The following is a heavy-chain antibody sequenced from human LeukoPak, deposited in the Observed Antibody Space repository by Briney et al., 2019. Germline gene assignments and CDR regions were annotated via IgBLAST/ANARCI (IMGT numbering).Heavy chain of an antibody. Sequence: GGSLRLSCAASGFTFTTYSMNWVRQAPGKGLEWVSSISGSGGSTHYADSVKGRFTISRDKTKNTLYLQMNSLRAEDTAVYYCAKSAYYDASGYYREYYFDYWGQGTLVTVSS. CDR3: AKSAYYDASGYYREYYFDY. CDR1: GFTFTTYS. V-gene: IGHV3-23*01. CDR2: ISGSGGST. J-gene: IGHJ4*02. D-gene: IGHD3-22*01.